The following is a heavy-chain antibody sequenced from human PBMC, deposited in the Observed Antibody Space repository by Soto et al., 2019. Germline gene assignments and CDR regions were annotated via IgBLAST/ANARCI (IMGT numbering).Heavy chain of an antibody. Sequence: QVQLVESGGGVVQPGRSLRLSCAASGFTFSSYGMHWVRQAPGKGLEWVAVISKDGGTKYDADSVKGRFTISRDNSKNTLYLQMNSLRAEDTAVYYCANETHSSGYGSYFDYWGQGTLVTVSS. D-gene: IGHD3-22*01. CDR1: GFTFSSYG. CDR2: ISKDGGTK. CDR3: ANETHSSGYGSYFDY. J-gene: IGHJ4*02. V-gene: IGHV3-30*18.